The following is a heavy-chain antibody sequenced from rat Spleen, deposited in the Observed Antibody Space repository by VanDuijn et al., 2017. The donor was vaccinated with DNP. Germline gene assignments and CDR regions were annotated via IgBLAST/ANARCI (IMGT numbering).Heavy chain of an antibody. CDR1: GFTFRNYD. Sequence: EVQLVESGGGLVQPGRSLKLSCVASGFTFRNYDMVWVRQAPTEGLEWVASISPSGGHTYYRDSVKGRFIISRDNPESTLYLQMDSLRSEDTATYYCATQGPDPGDYFDYWGQGVMVTVSS. V-gene: IGHV5-19*01. J-gene: IGHJ2*01. D-gene: IGHD1-4*01. CDR2: ISPSGGHT. CDR3: ATQGPDPGDYFDY.